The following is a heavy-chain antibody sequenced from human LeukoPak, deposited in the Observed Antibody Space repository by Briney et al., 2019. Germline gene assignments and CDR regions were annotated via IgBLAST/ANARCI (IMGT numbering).Heavy chain of an antibody. CDR3: AAVRFLEWLKPNYYYYYMDV. CDR1: GGSISSSSYY. V-gene: IGHV4-39*01. J-gene: IGHJ6*03. D-gene: IGHD3-3*01. Sequence: SETLSLTCTVSGGSISSSSYYWGWIRQPPGKGLEWIGSIYYSGSTYYNPSLKSRVTISVDTSKNQFSLKVSSVTAADTAVYYCAAVRFLEWLKPNYYYYYMDVWGKGTTVTVSS. CDR2: IYYSGST.